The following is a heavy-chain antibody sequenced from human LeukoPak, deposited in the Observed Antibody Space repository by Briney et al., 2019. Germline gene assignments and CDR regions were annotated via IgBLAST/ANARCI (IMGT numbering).Heavy chain of an antibody. D-gene: IGHD3-10*01. CDR2: INHSGST. CDR1: GFTFSSYS. CDR3: ARVRMYYYGSGSYTRGRYFDY. V-gene: IGHV4-34*01. J-gene: IGHJ4*02. Sequence: GSLRLSCAASGFTFSSYSMNWVRQAPGKGLEWIGEINHSGSTNYNPSLKSRVTISVDTSKNQFSLKLSSVTAADTAVYYCARVRMYYYGSGSYTRGRYFDYWGQGTLVTVSS.